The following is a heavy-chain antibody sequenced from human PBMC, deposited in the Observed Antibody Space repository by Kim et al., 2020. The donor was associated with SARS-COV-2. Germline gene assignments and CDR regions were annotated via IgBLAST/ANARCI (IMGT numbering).Heavy chain of an antibody. Sequence: SVKVSCKASGGTFSSYAISWVRQAPGQGLEWMGRIIPILGIANYAQKFQGRVTITADKSTSTAYMELSSLRSEDTAVYYCAKADAGSWSPPHCSSTSCYRAQQRYYYYYYMDVWGKGTTVTVSS. V-gene: IGHV1-69*04. CDR2: IIPILGIA. CDR3: AKADAGSWSPPHCSSTSCYRAQQRYYYYYYMDV. CDR1: GGTFSSYA. D-gene: IGHD2-2*02. J-gene: IGHJ6*03.